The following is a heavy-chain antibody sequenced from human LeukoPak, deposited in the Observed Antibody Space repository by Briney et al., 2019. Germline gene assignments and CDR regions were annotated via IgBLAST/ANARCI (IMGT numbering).Heavy chain of an antibody. CDR2: ISGSGGST. Sequence: GGSLRLSCAASGFTFSSYAMSWVRQAPGKGLEWVSAISGSGGSTYYADSVKGRFTISRDNSKNTLYLQMNSLRAEDTAVYYCAKVPLPITMIVVVIGGRFDYWGQGTLVTVSS. CDR1: GFTFSSYA. D-gene: IGHD3-22*01. J-gene: IGHJ4*02. V-gene: IGHV3-23*01. CDR3: AKVPLPITMIVVVIGGRFDY.